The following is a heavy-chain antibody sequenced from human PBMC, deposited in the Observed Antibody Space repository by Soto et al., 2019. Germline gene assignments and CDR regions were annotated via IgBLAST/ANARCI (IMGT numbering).Heavy chain of an antibody. J-gene: IGHJ4*02. CDR1: GFTFSGYG. Sequence: RRLSCAASGFTFSGYGLHWVRQAPGKGLEWLAAISYDGRDEYYADSVKGRFTISRDNSKNTLYLQMDNLRPEDTAVYYCARPYDSKTYFFVPAFDYWGQGTLVTVSS. CDR2: ISYDGRDE. CDR3: ARPYDSKTYFFVPAFDY. V-gene: IGHV3-30*03. D-gene: IGHD3-22*01.